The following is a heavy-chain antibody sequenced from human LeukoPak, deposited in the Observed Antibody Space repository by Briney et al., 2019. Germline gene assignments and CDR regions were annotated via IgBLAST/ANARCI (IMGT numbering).Heavy chain of an antibody. Sequence: GGSLRLSCAASGFTFSSYGMHWVRQALGKGLEWVAVIWYDGSNKYYADSVKGRFTISRDNSKNTLYLQMNSLRAEDTAVYYCARDIMDTAMVDYWGQGTLVTVSS. CDR3: ARDIMDTAMVDY. CDR2: IWYDGSNK. CDR1: GFTFSSYG. D-gene: IGHD5-18*01. V-gene: IGHV3-33*08. J-gene: IGHJ4*02.